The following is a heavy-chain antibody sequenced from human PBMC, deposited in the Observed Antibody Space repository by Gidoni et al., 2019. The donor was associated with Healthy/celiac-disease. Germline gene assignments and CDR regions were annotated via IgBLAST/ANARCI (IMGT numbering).Heavy chain of an antibody. CDR2: IYYSGST. Sequence: QVQLQESGPGLVKPSETLSLTCTVSGGSISSYYWSWIRQPPGKGLEGIGYIYYSGSTHYHPPLKSPVTISVGTAKNQFSLELSSVTGSDTAVYFCATFVLLWFGEGYGMDGWGQGTTVTVSS. V-gene: IGHV4-59*01. J-gene: IGHJ6*02. D-gene: IGHD3-10*01. CDR3: ATFVLLWFGEGYGMDG. CDR1: GGSISSYY.